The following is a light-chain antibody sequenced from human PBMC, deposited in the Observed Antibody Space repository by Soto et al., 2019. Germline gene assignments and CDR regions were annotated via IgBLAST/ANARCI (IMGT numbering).Light chain of an antibody. V-gene: IGKV3-20*01. J-gene: IGKJ5*01. CDR2: GAS. Sequence: EIVLTQSPGTLSLSPGERAALSCRASESVSSSSLAWYQQKPGQAPRLLMHGASSRATGIPDRFSGSGSGADFTLTISRVEPEDFAVYYCQHYGSTPEVTFCQGTRLE. CDR1: ESVSSSS. CDR3: QHYGSTPEVT.